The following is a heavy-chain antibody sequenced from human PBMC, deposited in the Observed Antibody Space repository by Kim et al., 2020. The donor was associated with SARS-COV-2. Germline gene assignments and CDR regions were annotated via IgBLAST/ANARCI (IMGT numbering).Heavy chain of an antibody. CDR3: ERDRFTSLGLDL. V-gene: IGHV1-3*04. J-gene: IGHJ3*01. D-gene: IGHD2-2*01. CDR1: GYRFTVAA. Sequence: ASVKVSCKASGYRFTVAAIHWLRQAPGQRPEWMGWVSTDVGDIRYSEKFQGRLTITKDTSASTSYMELTSLRSEDTGLYSCERDRFTSLGLDLWGQGTLVKVS. CDR2: VSTDVGDI.